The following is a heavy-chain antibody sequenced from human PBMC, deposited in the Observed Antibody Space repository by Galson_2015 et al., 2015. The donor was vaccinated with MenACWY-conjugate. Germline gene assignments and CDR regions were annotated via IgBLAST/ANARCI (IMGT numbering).Heavy chain of an antibody. Sequence: SVKVSCKASGGTFRRHAISWVRQAPGQGLEFMGGIIPPYDTTKYAQKFQGRVTITADKSTSTAYMELNSLTSEDTAVYYCARETGHCSSASCHYYYYYMDVWGKGTTITVSS. CDR3: ARETGHCSSASCHYYYYYMDV. D-gene: IGHD2-2*01. J-gene: IGHJ6*03. CDR1: GGTFRRHA. CDR2: IIPPYDTT. V-gene: IGHV1-69*06.